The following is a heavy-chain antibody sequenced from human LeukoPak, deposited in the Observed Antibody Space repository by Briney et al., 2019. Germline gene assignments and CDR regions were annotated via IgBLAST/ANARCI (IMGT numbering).Heavy chain of an antibody. J-gene: IGHJ6*02. D-gene: IGHD2-15*01. CDR3: ARDQVVVVVAATLVYYGMDV. Sequence: SVKVSCKASGGTFSSYAISWVRQAPGQGLEWMGGIIPIFGTANYAQKFQGRVTITADESTSTAHMELSSLRSEDTAVYYCARDQVVVVVAATLVYYGMDVWGQGTTVTVSS. V-gene: IGHV1-69*13. CDR1: GGTFSSYA. CDR2: IIPIFGTA.